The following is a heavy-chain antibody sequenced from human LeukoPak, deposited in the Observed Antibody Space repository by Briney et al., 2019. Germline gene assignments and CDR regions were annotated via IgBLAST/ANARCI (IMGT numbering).Heavy chain of an antibody. Sequence: GGSLRLSCAASGFNVGYNYMNWVRQAPGKGLEWVSAISGSGGSTYYADSVKGRFTISRDNSKNTLYLQMNSLRAEDTAVYYCARRNIAAAALDYWGQGTLVTVSS. D-gene: IGHD6-13*01. J-gene: IGHJ4*02. V-gene: IGHV3-23*01. CDR1: GFNVGYNY. CDR3: ARRNIAAAALDY. CDR2: ISGSGGST.